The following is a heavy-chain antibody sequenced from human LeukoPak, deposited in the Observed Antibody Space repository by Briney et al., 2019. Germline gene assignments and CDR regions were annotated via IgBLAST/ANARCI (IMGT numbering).Heavy chain of an antibody. CDR2: ISRSGSTI. V-gene: IGHV3-48*03. CDR1: LFTFSSYD. D-gene: IGHD3-22*01. CDR3: ATYMIDYYDSSGSYYFDY. Sequence: GGSLRLSRAASLFTFSSYDMNWVRQAPGRGLEWVSYISRSGSTIYYADSVKGRFTISRDNAKNSLYLQMNSLRAEDTAVYYCATYMIDYYDSSGSYYFDYWGQGTLVTVSS. J-gene: IGHJ4*02.